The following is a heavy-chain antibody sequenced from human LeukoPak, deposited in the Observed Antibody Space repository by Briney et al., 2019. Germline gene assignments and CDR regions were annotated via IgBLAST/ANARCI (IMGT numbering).Heavy chain of an antibody. J-gene: IGHJ4*02. CDR2: IYYSGST. CDR3: APQKGWLLPFDY. D-gene: IGHD3-22*01. V-gene: IGHV4-39*01. Sequence: KPSETLSLTCTVSGGSISSSSYYWGWIRQPPGKGLEWIGSIYYSGSTYYNPSLKSRVTISVDTSKNQFSLKLSSVTAADTAVYYCAPQKGWLLPFDYWGQGTLVTVSS. CDR1: GGSISSSSYY.